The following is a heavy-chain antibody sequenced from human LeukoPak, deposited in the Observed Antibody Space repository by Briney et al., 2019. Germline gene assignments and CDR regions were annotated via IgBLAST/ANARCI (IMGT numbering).Heavy chain of an antibody. CDR1: GGSISSSSYY. V-gene: IGHV4-39*01. CDR2: IYYSGST. Sequence: SETLSLTCTVSGGSISSSSYYWGWIRQPPGKGLEWIGSIYYSGSTYYNPSLKSRVTISVDTSKNQFSLKLSSVTAADTAVYYCARLLATFIAVGNWGQGTLVTVSS. D-gene: IGHD6-19*01. J-gene: IGHJ4*02. CDR3: ARLLATFIAVGN.